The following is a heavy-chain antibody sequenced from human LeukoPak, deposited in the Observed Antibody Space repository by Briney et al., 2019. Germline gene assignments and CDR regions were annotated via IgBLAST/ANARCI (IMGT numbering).Heavy chain of an antibody. CDR1: GFTLSSYE. V-gene: IGHV3-48*03. CDR2: ISRTGNSI. D-gene: IGHD6-25*01. J-gene: IGHJ4*02. CDR3: ARGPYSSDWYVDY. Sequence: GGSLILSCAASGFTLSSYEMNWVRLAPGKGLEWLSYISRTGNSIYYADSVKGRFTISRDSAKNSLYLQMNSLRAEDTAVYYCARGPYSSDWYVDYWGQGTLVTVAS.